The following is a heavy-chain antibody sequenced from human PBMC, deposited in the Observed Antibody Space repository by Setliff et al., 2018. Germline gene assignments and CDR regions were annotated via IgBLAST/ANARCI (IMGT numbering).Heavy chain of an antibody. D-gene: IGHD6-6*01. CDR2: IIHSGST. Sequence: PSETLSLTCAVYGGSFSGYYWSWIRQPPGQRLEWIGEIIHSGSTNYNPSLKSRVTISVDTSKNQFSLKLSSVTAADTAVYYCATSIAARYYYYYMDVWGKGTTVTVSS. CDR3: ATSIAARYYYYYMDV. V-gene: IGHV4-34*12. CDR1: GGSFSGYY. J-gene: IGHJ6*03.